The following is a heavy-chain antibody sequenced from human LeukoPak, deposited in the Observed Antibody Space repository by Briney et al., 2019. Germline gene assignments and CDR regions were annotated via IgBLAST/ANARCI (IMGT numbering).Heavy chain of an antibody. CDR1: GGSITSYY. J-gene: IGHJ4*02. V-gene: IGHV4-59*01. CDR3: ARVPSY. CDR2: IYYSGSI. Sequence: SETLSLTCTVSGGSITSYYWSWIRQPPGKGLEWIGYIYYSGSINYNPSLRSRVTISVDTSKNQFSLKLSSVTAADTAVYYCARVPSYWGQGTLVTVSS.